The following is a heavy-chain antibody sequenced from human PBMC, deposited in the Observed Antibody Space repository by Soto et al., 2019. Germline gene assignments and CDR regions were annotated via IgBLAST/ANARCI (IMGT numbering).Heavy chain of an antibody. D-gene: IGHD3-10*01. CDR3: ARQGGEYNTMSDY. J-gene: IGHJ4*02. CDR1: GYTFSKYW. Sequence: GESLKISCKGSGYTFSKYWIGWGRQTPGKGLEWMGMIYPGDSDARYSPSFEGQVTFSVDKSINTAYLQWNSLKASDTAMYYCARQGGEYNTMSDYWGQGTLVTVSS. CDR2: IYPGDSDA. V-gene: IGHV5-51*01.